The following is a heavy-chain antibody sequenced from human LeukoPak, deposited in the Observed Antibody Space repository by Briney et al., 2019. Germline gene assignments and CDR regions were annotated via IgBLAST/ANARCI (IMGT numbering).Heavy chain of an antibody. CDR3: AKDTATYYYDSSGYSSFDY. CDR2: ISSSSSTI. Sequence: GGSLRLSCAASGFTFSSYSMNWVRQAPGKGLEWVSYISSSSSTIYYADSVKGRFTISRDNAKNSLYLQMNSLRAEDTAVYYCAKDTATYYYDSSGYSSFDYWGQGTLVTVSS. V-gene: IGHV3-48*01. D-gene: IGHD3-22*01. J-gene: IGHJ4*02. CDR1: GFTFSSYS.